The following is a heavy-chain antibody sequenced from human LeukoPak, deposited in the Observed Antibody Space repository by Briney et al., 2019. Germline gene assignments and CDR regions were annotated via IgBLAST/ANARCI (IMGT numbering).Heavy chain of an antibody. CDR2: IIPIFGTA. V-gene: IGHV1-69*05. D-gene: IGHD6-6*01. Sequence: ASVKVSCKASGGTFSSYAIGWVRQAPGQGLEWMGGIIPIFGTANYAQKFQGRVTITTDESTSTAYMELSSLRSEDTAVYYCARSPKSIAGVYYYYMDVWGKGTTVTVSS. J-gene: IGHJ6*03. CDR3: ARSPKSIAGVYYYYMDV. CDR1: GGTFSSYA.